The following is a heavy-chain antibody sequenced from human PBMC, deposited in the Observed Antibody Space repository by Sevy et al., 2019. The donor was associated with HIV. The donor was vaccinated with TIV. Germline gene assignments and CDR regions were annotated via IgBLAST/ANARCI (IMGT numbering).Heavy chain of an antibody. J-gene: IGHJ4*02. CDR2: IIPIFGTA. Sequence: ASVKVSCKASGGTFSSYAISWVRQAPGQRLEWMGGIIPIFGTANYAQKFQGRVTITADESTSTAYMELSSLRSEDTAVYYCARGISRYYDSSGYYDYWGQGTLVTVSS. D-gene: IGHD3-22*01. V-gene: IGHV1-69*13. CDR3: ARGISRYYDSSGYYDY. CDR1: GGTFSSYA.